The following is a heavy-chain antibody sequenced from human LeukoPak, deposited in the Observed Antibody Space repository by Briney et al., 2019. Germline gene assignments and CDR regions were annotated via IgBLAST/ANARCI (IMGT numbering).Heavy chain of an antibody. CDR2: IYHGGST. CDR1: GGSISTSNW. J-gene: IGHJ5*02. V-gene: IGHV4-4*02. D-gene: IGHD2-15*01. Sequence: SGTLSLTCAVSGGSISTSNWWNWVRQPPGKGLERIGEIYHGGSTNYNPSLKSRVTISVDKSKNQFPLNLSSVTAADTAVYYCATRYCSGGSCYSVWFDPWGQGSLVTVSS. CDR3: ATRYCSGGSCYSVWFDP.